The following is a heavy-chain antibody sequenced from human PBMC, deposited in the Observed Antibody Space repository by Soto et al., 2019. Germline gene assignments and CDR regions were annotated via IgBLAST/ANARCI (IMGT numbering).Heavy chain of an antibody. CDR3: ARVRSGSYYYLDY. D-gene: IGHD1-26*01. CDR2: LSGRSTVI. J-gene: IGHJ4*02. Sequence: EVQLVDSGGGFVQPGGSLRLSCAASGFTFDTFSMNWIRQAPGKGMEWVSYLSGRSTVIYYADSVKGRFTISRDNAKNSLYLQMNSLRDEDSAVYYCARVRSGSYYYLDYWGQGTLVTVSS. V-gene: IGHV3-48*02. CDR1: GFTFDTFS.